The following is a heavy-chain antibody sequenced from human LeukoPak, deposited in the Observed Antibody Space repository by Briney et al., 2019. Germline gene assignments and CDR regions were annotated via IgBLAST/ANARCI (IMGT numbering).Heavy chain of an antibody. CDR3: TTVISGYVFFDY. J-gene: IGHJ4*02. Sequence: GGSHRLSCGASGFTFSNACMSGVRQARGKGLEGVGRIRSKPDGGATDYAANVKGRFTVSRDDSKNTLYLQMDSLKTEDSAVYYCTTVISGYVFFDYWGQGTLVTASS. CDR1: GFTFSNAC. CDR2: IRSKPDGGAT. D-gene: IGHD5-12*01. V-gene: IGHV3-15*01.